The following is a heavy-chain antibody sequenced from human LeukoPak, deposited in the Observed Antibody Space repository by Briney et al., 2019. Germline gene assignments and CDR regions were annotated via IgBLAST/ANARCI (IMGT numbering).Heavy chain of an antibody. D-gene: IGHD2/OR15-2a*01. V-gene: IGHV7-4-1*02. CDR3: ARDHVKLGSTFHPFDAFDV. CDR1: GYTFTSYA. J-gene: IGHJ3*01. Sequence: ASVKVSCKASGYTFTSYAMAWVRQAPGQGLEWMGWINTNTGNPTYAQDFTGRFVFSLDTSVSTAYLQISSLKAGDTAVYYCARDHVKLGSTFHPFDAFDVWGQGTLVTVSS. CDR2: INTNTGNP.